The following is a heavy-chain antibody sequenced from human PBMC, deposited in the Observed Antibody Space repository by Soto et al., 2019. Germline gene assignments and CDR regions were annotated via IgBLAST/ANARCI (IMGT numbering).Heavy chain of an antibody. CDR1: GGSFSGYY. CDR2: INHSGST. V-gene: IGHV4-34*01. J-gene: IGHJ4*02. Sequence: QVQLQQWGAGLLKPSETLSLTCAVYGGSFSGYYWSWIRQPPGKGLEWIGEINHSGSTNYNPSLKSRVTISVDSSNNQFSLKLSSVTAEDTAVYYCPRLALFDSDIVVVPAAMPGIYYFDYWGQGTLVTVSS. CDR3: PRLALFDSDIVVVPAAMPGIYYFDY. D-gene: IGHD2-2*01.